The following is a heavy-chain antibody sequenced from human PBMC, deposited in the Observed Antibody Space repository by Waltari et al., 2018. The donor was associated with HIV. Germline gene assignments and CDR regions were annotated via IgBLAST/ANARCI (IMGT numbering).Heavy chain of an antibody. D-gene: IGHD3-16*02. CDR2: DDASGST. CDR3: VREGGGIVFIPWYFDH. J-gene: IGHJ4*02. V-gene: IGHV4-61*02. Sequence: QVQLQESGPGLVKPSQTLSLTCSVSGGSMRSDNYYWNWVRQPAGRGLDCIGRDDASGSTKYNPSLKSRFTISMDTSKNQFSLRLTSMTAADTAVYYCVREGGGIVFIPWYFDHWGQGALVTVSS. CDR1: GGSMRSDNYY.